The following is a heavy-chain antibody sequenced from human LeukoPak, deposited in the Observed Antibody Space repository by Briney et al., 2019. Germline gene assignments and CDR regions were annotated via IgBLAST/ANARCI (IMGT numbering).Heavy chain of an antibody. CDR1: GNSITSDF. V-gene: IGHV4-59*08. CDR3: ARLDCLSDECYNY. J-gene: IGHJ4*02. CDR2: INYSGRS. Sequence: SSETLSLTCIVSGNSITSDFWSWIRQSPGKGLEWIGYINYSGRSEYDPSLKSRVTISVDGSRKRVSLKMRSVTAADTAVYYCARLDCLSDECYNYWAVGALVTVSS. D-gene: IGHD2-21*01.